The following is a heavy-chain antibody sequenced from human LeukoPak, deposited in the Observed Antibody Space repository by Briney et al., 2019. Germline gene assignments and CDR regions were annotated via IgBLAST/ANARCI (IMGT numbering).Heavy chain of an antibody. Sequence: PGGSLRLSCAASGFTFSNYYMSWIRQAPGKGLVWVSYISSRSSNKYYADSVKGRFAISRDNAKNSLYLQLNSLRPEDTALYYCSTEPRSLLYWGHGTLVTVSS. V-gene: IGHV3-11*01. CDR2: ISSRSSNK. CDR3: STEPRSLLY. CDR1: GFTFSNYY. D-gene: IGHD4-17*01. J-gene: IGHJ4*01.